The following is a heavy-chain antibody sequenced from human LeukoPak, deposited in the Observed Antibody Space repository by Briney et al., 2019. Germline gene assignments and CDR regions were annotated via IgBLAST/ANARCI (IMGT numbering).Heavy chain of an antibody. J-gene: IGHJ4*02. V-gene: IGHV4-31*03. CDR3: ARSFGESYFDY. CDR2: ISYSGNA. CDR1: GGSITSGGYF. D-gene: IGHD3-10*01. Sequence: PSETLSLTCTVSGGSITSGGYFWSWIRQHPGKGLEWIGYISYSGNAYYNPSLKSRLTISVDTSKNQFSLKLSSVTAADTAVYYCARSFGESYFDYWGQGILVTVSS.